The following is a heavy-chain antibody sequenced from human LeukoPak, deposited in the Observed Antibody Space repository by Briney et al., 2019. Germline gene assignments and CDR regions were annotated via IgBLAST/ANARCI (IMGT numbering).Heavy chain of an antibody. CDR3: VRDDGHHWFDF. CDR1: GFIFSDYY. J-gene: IGHJ4*02. V-gene: IGHV3-11*01. Sequence: GGSLRLSCGAAGFIFSDYYLSWIRQAPEKGLEWISYISSSGTPKYYADSVKGRFTISRDNAKKSLFLQMNSLRDEDTAVYYCVRDDGHHWFDFWGQGTLVTVSS. CDR2: ISSSGTPK. D-gene: IGHD1-1*01.